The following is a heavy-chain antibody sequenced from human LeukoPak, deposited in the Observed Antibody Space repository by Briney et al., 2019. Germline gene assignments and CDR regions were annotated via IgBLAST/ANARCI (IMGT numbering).Heavy chain of an antibody. D-gene: IGHD2-15*01. CDR3: AKDRIPYCSGGSCYIDY. CDR1: GFTFSSYG. Sequence: GGSLRLSCAASGFTFSSYGMHWVRQAPGKGLEWVAVISYDGSNKYYADSVKGRFTISRDNSKNTLYLQMNSLRAEDTAVYSCAKDRIPYCSGGSCYIDYWGQGTLVTVSS. J-gene: IGHJ4*02. V-gene: IGHV3-30*18. CDR2: ISYDGSNK.